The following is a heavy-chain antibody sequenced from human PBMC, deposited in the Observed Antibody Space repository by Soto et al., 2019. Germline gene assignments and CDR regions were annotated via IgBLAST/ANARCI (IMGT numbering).Heavy chain of an antibody. Sequence: SQTLSLTCAISGDSVSSDSTDWNWIRQSPSRGLEWLGRTYYRSKWYNEYAVAVKSRITVNSDTSKNQFSLQLNSVTPEDTAVYYCATGQPWGYTHWGQGTLVTVSS. CDR2: TYYRSKWYN. CDR1: GDSVSSDSTD. J-gene: IGHJ4*02. CDR3: ATGQPWGYTH. V-gene: IGHV6-1*01. D-gene: IGHD5-18*01.